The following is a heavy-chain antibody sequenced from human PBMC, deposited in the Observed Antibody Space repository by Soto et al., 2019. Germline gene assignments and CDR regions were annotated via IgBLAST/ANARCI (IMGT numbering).Heavy chain of an antibody. Sequence: GGSLRISCAASGFTFSSYGMHWVRQAPGKGLEWVAVISYDGSNKYYADSVKGRFTISRDNSKNTLYLQMNSLRAEDTAVYYCAKEPVVGYCSGGSCYLRPPYYYYGMDVWGQGTTVTVSS. V-gene: IGHV3-30*18. J-gene: IGHJ6*02. CDR3: AKEPVVGYCSGGSCYLRPPYYYYGMDV. CDR1: GFTFSSYG. D-gene: IGHD2-15*01. CDR2: ISYDGSNK.